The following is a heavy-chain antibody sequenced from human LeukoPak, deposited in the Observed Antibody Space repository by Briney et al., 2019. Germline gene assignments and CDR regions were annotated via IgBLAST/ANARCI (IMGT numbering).Heavy chain of an antibody. CDR2: IYYSGST. CDR3: ARNHQGRTYYYYYCYMDV. CDR1: GGSISSYY. Sequence: PSETLSLTCTVSGGSISSYYCSWIRKPQRPGMGLIGFIYYSGSTNYNPYLKRRVTVSVDIAKNQFSLKLSSVTAADTAVYYCARNHQGRTYYYYYCYMDVCGKGTTVTVSS. V-gene: IGHV4-59*01. D-gene: IGHD1-14*01. J-gene: IGHJ6*03.